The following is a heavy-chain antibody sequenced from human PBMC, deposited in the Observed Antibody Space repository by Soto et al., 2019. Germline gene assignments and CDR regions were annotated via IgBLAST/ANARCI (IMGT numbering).Heavy chain of an antibody. Sequence: GGSLRLSCVASGFTFSTYTMSWFRQAPGKGLEWVSVISGSGGSPSYADSVQGRFSIYRDNSKNTLYLQMNSLRGDDTAMYYCAKARCSTTDCYVPDYWGRGTLVTVSS. J-gene: IGHJ4*02. CDR3: AKARCSTTDCYVPDY. CDR1: GFTFSTYT. CDR2: ISGSGGSP. V-gene: IGHV3-23*01. D-gene: IGHD2-2*01.